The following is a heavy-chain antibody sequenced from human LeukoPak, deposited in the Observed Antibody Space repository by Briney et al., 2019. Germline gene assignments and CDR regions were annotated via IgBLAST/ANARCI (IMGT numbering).Heavy chain of an antibody. V-gene: IGHV3-7*01. Sequence: PGGSPRLSCAASGFTFSSYWMSWVRQAPGKGLEWVANIKQDGSEKYYVDSVKGRFTISRDNAKNSLYLQMNSLRAEDTAVYYCASWVSSCYYYYYMDVWGKGTTVTVSS. J-gene: IGHJ6*03. CDR1: GFTFSSYW. D-gene: IGHD6-13*01. CDR3: ASWVSSCYYYYYMDV. CDR2: IKQDGSEK.